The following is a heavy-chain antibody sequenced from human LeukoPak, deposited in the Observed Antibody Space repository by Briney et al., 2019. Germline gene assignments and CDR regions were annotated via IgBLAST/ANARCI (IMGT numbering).Heavy chain of an antibody. CDR1: GFTFDDYA. V-gene: IGHV3-9*01. CDR2: ISWNSGSI. J-gene: IGHJ4*02. CDR3: AKGARLVIMKPIDY. Sequence: PGRSLRLSCAASGFTFDDYAMHWVRQAPGKGLERVSGISWNSGSIGYADSVKGRFTISRDNAKNSLYLQMNSLRAEDTALYYCAKGARLVIMKPIDYWGQGTLVTVSS. D-gene: IGHD3-9*01.